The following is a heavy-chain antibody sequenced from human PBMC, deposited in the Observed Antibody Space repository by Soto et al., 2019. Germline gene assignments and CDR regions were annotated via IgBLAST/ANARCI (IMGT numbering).Heavy chain of an antibody. Sequence: EVQLLESGGDLVQPGGSLRLSCAASGFSFGGYGMSWVRQAPGKGLEWVSALSGSGSTTYYADSVRGRFIISRDNSRDTLFLQMDSRGAEDTAVYFCAKASKGYTGYDLDYWGQGTVVTVSP. CDR1: GFSFGGYG. CDR3: AKASKGYTGYDLDY. CDR2: LSGSGSTT. D-gene: IGHD5-12*01. V-gene: IGHV3-23*01. J-gene: IGHJ4*02.